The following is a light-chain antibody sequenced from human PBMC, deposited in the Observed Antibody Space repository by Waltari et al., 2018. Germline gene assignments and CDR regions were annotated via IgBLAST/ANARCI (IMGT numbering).Light chain of an antibody. J-gene: IGLJ2*01. CDR2: EVT. V-gene: IGLV2-14*01. CDR1: GSAVGASDS. Sequence: QSALTQPASVSGSPGQSITLSRSGVGSAVGASDSVSWPTPHPGQPPQVSIYEVTNRPSRVFVRFSASKSANTPSLTISRRQPEDEADYYCSSQTLDGLVLFGGGTRLTVL. CDR3: SSQTLDGLVL.